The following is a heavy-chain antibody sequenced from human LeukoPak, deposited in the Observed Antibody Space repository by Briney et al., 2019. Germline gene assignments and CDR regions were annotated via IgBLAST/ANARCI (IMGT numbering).Heavy chain of an antibody. CDR2: INHSGST. Sequence: SETLSLTCAVYGGPFSGYYWSWIRQPPGKGLEWIGEINHSGSTNYNPSLKSRVTISVDTSKNQFSLKLSSVTAADTAVYYCARGLYSSGWYSSYYYGMDVWGQGTTVTVSS. CDR1: GGPFSGYY. J-gene: IGHJ6*02. D-gene: IGHD6-19*01. V-gene: IGHV4-34*01. CDR3: ARGLYSSGWYSSYYYGMDV.